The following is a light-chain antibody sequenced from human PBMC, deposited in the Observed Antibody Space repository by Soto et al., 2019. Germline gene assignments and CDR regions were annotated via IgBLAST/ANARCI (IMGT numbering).Light chain of an antibody. CDR1: QSITTY. Sequence: DIQVTQSPSSLSASVGDRVEITCRASQSITTYLNWYQQKPGKAPHLVVKSASTLQDGVPSRFSGNGSGTDFALSISSLQPEDLGTYYCQQSYSIPHTFGQGTKLEIK. CDR3: QQSYSIPHT. CDR2: SAS. V-gene: IGKV1-39*01. J-gene: IGKJ2*01.